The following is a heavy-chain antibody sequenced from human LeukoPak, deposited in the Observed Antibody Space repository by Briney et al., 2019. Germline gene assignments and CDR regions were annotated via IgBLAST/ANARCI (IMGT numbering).Heavy chain of an antibody. Sequence: PGGSLRLSCAASGFTFSSYAMTWVRQARGKGLEWVSTISGSGGSTYYADSVKGRFTISRDNSKNTLYLQMNSLRAEDTAVYYCANWPGSGTMIYWGQGTLVTVSS. J-gene: IGHJ4*02. D-gene: IGHD3-10*01. CDR3: ANWPGSGTMIY. CDR2: ISGSGGST. CDR1: GFTFSSYA. V-gene: IGHV3-23*01.